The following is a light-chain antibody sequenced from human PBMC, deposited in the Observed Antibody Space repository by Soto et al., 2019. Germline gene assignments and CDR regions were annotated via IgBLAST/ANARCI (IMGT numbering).Light chain of an antibody. CDR2: GAS. CDR1: QSVSSNY. Sequence: EIVLTQSPGTLSLSPGERATLSCRASQSVSSNYIAWYQQKPGQAPRVLISGASNRAPGIPDRFSGSGSGTDFSLTIHRLEPEDSSVYYCQQYGRSPLTFGGGTKVEIK. J-gene: IGKJ4*01. CDR3: QQYGRSPLT. V-gene: IGKV3-20*01.